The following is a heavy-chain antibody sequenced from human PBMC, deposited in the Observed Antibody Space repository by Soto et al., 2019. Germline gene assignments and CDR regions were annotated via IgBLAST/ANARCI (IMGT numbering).Heavy chain of an antibody. J-gene: IGHJ4*02. D-gene: IGHD6-6*01. Sequence: GASVKVSFKASGGTFSNYAISWVRQAPGQGLEWMGGIIPIFTTTKYAQKFQGRVTFTADESTSTAYMELSSLRSEDTAVYYCAIEYSSSPPYYPIGYWGQGTLVTVSS. CDR1: GGTFSNYA. V-gene: IGHV1-69*13. CDR3: AIEYSSSPPYYPIGY. CDR2: IIPIFTTT.